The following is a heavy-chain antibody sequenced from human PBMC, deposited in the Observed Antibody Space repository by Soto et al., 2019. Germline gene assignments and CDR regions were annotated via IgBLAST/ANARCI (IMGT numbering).Heavy chain of an antibody. D-gene: IGHD3-10*01. V-gene: IGHV4-34*01. Sequence: SETLSLTCAVYGGSFSGYYWSWIRQPPGKGLEWIGEINYSGSTNYNPSLKIRVTISVDTSKYQFSLKLSSVTAADTAVYYFARTKITMVRGVITYYYYYMDVWGKGTTVTVSS. J-gene: IGHJ6*03. CDR2: INYSGST. CDR1: GGSFSGYY. CDR3: ARTKITMVRGVITYYYYYMDV.